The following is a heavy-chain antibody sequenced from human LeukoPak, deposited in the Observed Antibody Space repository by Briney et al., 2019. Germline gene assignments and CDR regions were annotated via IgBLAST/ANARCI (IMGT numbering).Heavy chain of an antibody. CDR3: AASYGSGSYWDY. CDR2: IYYTESI. D-gene: IGHD3-10*01. V-gene: IGHV4-39*01. J-gene: IGHJ4*02. CDR1: GDSVSGSSYY. Sequence: SETLSLNCTVSGDSVSGSSYYWGWIRQPPGKGLEWIGSIYYTESIYYNPSLKSRVTISVDTSKNQLSLKLSSVTAADSAVYYCAASYGSGSYWDYWGQGTLVTVSS.